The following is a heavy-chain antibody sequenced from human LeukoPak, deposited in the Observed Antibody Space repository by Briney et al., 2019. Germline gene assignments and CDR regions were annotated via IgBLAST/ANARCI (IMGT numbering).Heavy chain of an antibody. D-gene: IGHD6-19*01. V-gene: IGHV3-23*01. CDR1: GFTFSNYA. CDR3: AKDSGDSSGWFSYFDY. CDR2: FSGSAGST. J-gene: IGHJ4*02. Sequence: GGSLRLSCAASGFTFSNYAMSWVRQAPGKGLEWVSVFSGSAGSTLYADSVKGRFSISRDNSKNTLYLLMNSLRAEDTAVYYCAKDSGDSSGWFSYFDYWGQGTLVTVS.